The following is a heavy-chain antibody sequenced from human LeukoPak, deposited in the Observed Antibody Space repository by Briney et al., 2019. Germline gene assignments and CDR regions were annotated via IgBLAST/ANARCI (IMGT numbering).Heavy chain of an antibody. J-gene: IGHJ5*02. CDR3: ARPYYYDSRIDP. D-gene: IGHD3-22*01. CDR1: GGSISSGDYY. CDR2: MYYSGST. V-gene: IGHV4-30-4*01. Sequence: SQTLSLTCTVSGGSISSGDYYWSWIRQPPGKGLEWIAYMYYSGSTYYNPSLKSRVTMSTDTSKNQLSLKLSSVTAADTAVYYCARPYYYDSRIDPWGQGILVTVSS.